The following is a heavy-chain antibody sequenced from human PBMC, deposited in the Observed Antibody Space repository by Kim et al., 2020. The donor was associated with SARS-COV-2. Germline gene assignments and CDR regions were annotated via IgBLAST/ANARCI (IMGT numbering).Heavy chain of an antibody. CDR1: GFTFSSYA. D-gene: IGHD2-2*01. CDR2: ISGSGGTT. J-gene: IGHJ4*02. V-gene: IGHV3-23*01. Sequence: GGSLRLSCAASGFTFSSYAMTWVRQAPGMGLEWVSSISGSGGTTYYADSVKGRFLISRDNSKNTPYLQMNSLRAEDTVVYYCAKDGDGCRTTTCYLREWGQGTLVTVSS. CDR3: AKDGDGCRTTTCYLRE.